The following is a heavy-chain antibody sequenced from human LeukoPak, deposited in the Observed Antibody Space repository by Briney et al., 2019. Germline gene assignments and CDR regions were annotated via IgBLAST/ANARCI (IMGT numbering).Heavy chain of an antibody. CDR1: GFTFSSYG. J-gene: IGHJ4*02. CDR2: ISGSNGIT. CDR3: AKSLRFEDYTNLCFDY. D-gene: IGHD3-10*01. Sequence: GGTLRLSCAASGFTFSSYGVSWVRQAPGKGLEWVSTISGSNGITYYADSVKGRFTISRDNSKNTLYLQMNSLRAEDTAVYYCAKSLRFEDYTNLCFDYWGQGTLVTVSS. V-gene: IGHV3-23*01.